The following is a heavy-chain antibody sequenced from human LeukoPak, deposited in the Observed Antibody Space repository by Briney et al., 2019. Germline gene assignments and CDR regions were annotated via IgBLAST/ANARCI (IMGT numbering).Heavy chain of an antibody. CDR1: GGSISSSSYY. V-gene: IGHV4-61*01. D-gene: IGHD5-18*01. Sequence: SETLSLTCTVSGGSISSSSYYWNWIRQPPGKGLEWIGYIYYSGSTNYNPSLKSRVTISVDTSKNQFSLRLSSVTAADTAVYYCARGLSGYSYGYYFDYWGQGTLFTVSS. J-gene: IGHJ4*02. CDR3: ARGLSGYSYGYYFDY. CDR2: IYYSGST.